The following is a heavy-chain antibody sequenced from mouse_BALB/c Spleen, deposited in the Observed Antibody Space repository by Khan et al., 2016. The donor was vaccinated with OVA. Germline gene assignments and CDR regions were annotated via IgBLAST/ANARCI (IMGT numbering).Heavy chain of an antibody. CDR2: YLSDGST. J-gene: IGHJ4*01. V-gene: IGHV2-6-1*01. CDR3: ARQPYYHYNIMDY. Sequence: VELVESGPGLAAPSQSLSLTCTISGFSLTNYCVHYVRQPSPKGKVWLVVYLSDGSTNYNSVLKARLTVIKDNSQSQVFLKMNSLQTDDTAMYFCARQPYYHYNIMDYWGQGTSVTVSS. CDR1: GFSLTNYC. D-gene: IGHD2-10*01.